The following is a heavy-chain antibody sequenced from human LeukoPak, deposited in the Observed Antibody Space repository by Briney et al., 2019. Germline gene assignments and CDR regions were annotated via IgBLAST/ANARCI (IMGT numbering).Heavy chain of an antibody. CDR1: GFTFRRDG. CDR3: AKDLFLYGSSGYPLCHDH. J-gene: IGHJ4*02. D-gene: IGHD3-22*01. Sequence: PGRSLRLSCAASGFTFRRDGIHCVRQAPGKGLEWVAGISYDGSKKDYADSVKGRFSISRDDSKNTVYLQMNSLTTEDTAIYYCAKDLFLYGSSGYPLCHDHWGQGTLVTVSS. CDR2: ISYDGSKK. V-gene: IGHV3-30*18.